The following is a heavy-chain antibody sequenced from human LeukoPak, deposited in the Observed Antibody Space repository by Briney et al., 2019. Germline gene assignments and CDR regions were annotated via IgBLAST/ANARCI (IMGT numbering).Heavy chain of an antibody. CDR1: GFTFTNYY. CDR2: IKQDGNEK. J-gene: IGHJ4*02. Sequence: GGSLRLSCAASGFTFTNYYLSWVRQAPGKGLEWVANIKQDGNEKYYVDSVKGRFTVSRDNAKNSLYLQMNSLRAEDTAVYYCARGYSDSSGIDYWGQGTLVTVSS. CDR3: ARGYSDSSGIDY. V-gene: IGHV3-7*04. D-gene: IGHD3-22*01.